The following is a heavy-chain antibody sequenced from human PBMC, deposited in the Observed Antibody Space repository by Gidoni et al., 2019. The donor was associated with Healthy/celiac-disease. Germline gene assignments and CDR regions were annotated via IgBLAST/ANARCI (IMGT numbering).Heavy chain of an antibody. D-gene: IGHD3-10*01. V-gene: IGHV1-69*02. J-gene: IGHJ6*02. CDR3: ARVSGSGYYYYGMDV. Sequence: QVQLVQSGAEVKKPGSSVKVSCKASGGTFSSYTISWVRQAPGQGLEWMGRIIPILGIANYAQKFQGRVTITADKSTSTAYMELSSLRSEDTAVYYCARVSGSGYYYYGMDVWGQGTTVTVSS. CDR1: GGTFSSYT. CDR2: IIPILGIA.